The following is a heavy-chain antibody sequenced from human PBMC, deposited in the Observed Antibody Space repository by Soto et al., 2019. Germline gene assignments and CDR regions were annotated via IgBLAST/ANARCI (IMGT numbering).Heavy chain of an antibody. CDR3: ARDLRDSSGGDEDYYYYYGMDG. CDR1: GYPFTSYG. V-gene: IGHV1-18*04. Sequence: AAVQVSCTASGYPFTSYGISWVRQAPGQGLEWMGWISAYNGNTNYAQKLQGRVTMTTDTSTSTAYMELRSLRSDDTAVYYCARDLRDSSGGDEDYYYYYGMDGWGPGTTVTLAS. D-gene: IGHD6-19*01. CDR2: ISAYNGNT. J-gene: IGHJ6*02.